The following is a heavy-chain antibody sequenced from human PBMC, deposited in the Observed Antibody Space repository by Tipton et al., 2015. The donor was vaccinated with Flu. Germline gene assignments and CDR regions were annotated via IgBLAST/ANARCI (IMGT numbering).Heavy chain of an antibody. Sequence: QLVQSGPEVKPSETLSLTCSVSGYSIRSAYYWGWVRRPPGKGLEWIGTIYHSGTTYYNPSLKSRLTISVDTSKNQFSLRLSSVTAADPAVYYCARHTGDSVRGVIDYWGQGTLVTVSS. V-gene: IGHV4-38-2*01. D-gene: IGHD3-10*02. CDR1: GYSIRSAYY. CDR2: IYHSGTT. CDR3: ARHTGDSVRGVIDY. J-gene: IGHJ4*02.